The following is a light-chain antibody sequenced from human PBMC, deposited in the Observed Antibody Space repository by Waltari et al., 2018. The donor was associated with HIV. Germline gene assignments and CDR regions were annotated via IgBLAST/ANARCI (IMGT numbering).Light chain of an antibody. CDR1: SSNIGSNY. V-gene: IGLV1-47*01. Sequence: QSVLTQPPSASGTLGQRVTIPCSGSSSNIGSNYVYWYQHLPGPAPKLLIYRDNQRPSGVPDRFSGSKSGTSASLAISGVRSEDEADYYCAAWDDSLSGVIFGGGTKLTVL. CDR2: RDN. CDR3: AAWDDSLSGVI. J-gene: IGLJ2*01.